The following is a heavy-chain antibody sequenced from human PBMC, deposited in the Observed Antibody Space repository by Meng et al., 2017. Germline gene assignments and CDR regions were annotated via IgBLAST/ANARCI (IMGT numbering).Heavy chain of an antibody. J-gene: IGHJ6*02. Sequence: SGPTLVKPTQTLTLTCTFSGFSLSTSGMCVSWVRQPPGKALEWLALIDWDDDKYYSTSLKTRLTISKDTSKNQVVLTMTNMDPVDTATYYCARIGPGGSGSYYKRYYYYGMDVWGQETTVTVSS. CDR1: GFSLSTSGMC. CDR2: IDWDDDK. V-gene: IGHV2-70*20. D-gene: IGHD3-10*01. CDR3: ARIGPGGSGSYYKRYYYYGMDV.